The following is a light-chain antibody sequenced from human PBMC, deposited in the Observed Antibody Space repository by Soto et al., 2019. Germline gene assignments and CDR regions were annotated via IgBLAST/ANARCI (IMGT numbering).Light chain of an antibody. CDR1: QSISSY. CDR2: AAS. CDR3: QQSYSTLYT. Sequence: DIQMTQSPSSLSASVGDRVTITCRASQSISSYLNWYQQKPGKAPKLLIYAASSLQSGVPSRFSGSGFGTDFTLTISSLQPEDSATYYCQQSYSTLYTFGQGTKLEI. V-gene: IGKV1-39*01. J-gene: IGKJ2*01.